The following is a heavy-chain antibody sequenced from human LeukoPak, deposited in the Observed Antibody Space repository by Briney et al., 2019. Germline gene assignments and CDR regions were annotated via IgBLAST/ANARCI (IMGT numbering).Heavy chain of an antibody. Sequence: GGSLRLSCAASGFTFSSYSMNWVRQAPGKGLGWVSFISISSSYIYYADSVKGRFTVSRDNARNSLYLQMNSLRAEDTAVYYCARVPDFDYWGQGTLVTVSS. CDR2: ISISSSYI. D-gene: IGHD3-10*01. V-gene: IGHV3-21*01. CDR3: ARVPDFDY. CDR1: GFTFSSYS. J-gene: IGHJ4*02.